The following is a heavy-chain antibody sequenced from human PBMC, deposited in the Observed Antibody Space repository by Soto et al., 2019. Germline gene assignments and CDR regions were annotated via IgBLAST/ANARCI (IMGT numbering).Heavy chain of an antibody. Sequence: SVKVSCKSSGCTFSSYSISWVRQAPGQGLEWMGRIIPILGIANYAQKFQGRVTITADKSTSTAYMELSSLRSEDTAVYYCARVRLHLGELSDYWGQGTLVTVSS. D-gene: IGHD3-16*02. CDR3: ARVRLHLGELSDY. J-gene: IGHJ4*02. V-gene: IGHV1-69*02. CDR1: GCTFSSYS. CDR2: IIPILGIA.